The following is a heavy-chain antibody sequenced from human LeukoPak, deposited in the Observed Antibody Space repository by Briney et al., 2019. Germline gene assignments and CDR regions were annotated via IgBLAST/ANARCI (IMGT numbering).Heavy chain of an antibody. CDR2: ISAYNGNT. CDR1: GYTFTSYG. J-gene: IGHJ4*02. D-gene: IGHD3-3*01. Sequence: ASVKVSCKASGYTFTSYGISWVRQAPGQGHEWMGWISAYNGNTNYAQKLQGRVTMTTDTSTSTAYMELRSLRSDDTAVYYCARDILDFWSDLNHHDYWGQGTLVTVSS. CDR3: ARDILDFWSDLNHHDY. V-gene: IGHV1-18*01.